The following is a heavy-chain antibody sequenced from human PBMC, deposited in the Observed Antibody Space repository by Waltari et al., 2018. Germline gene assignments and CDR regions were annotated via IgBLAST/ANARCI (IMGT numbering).Heavy chain of an antibody. D-gene: IGHD4-17*01. J-gene: IGHJ4*02. Sequence: EVQLVESGGGLVQSGGSLRLSCAASGFSFSAYSMNWVRQAPGKGLGGVSYISSGTSTIYNADSVKGRFTISRDNAKNSLYLQMNSLRDEDTAVYYCARDPEDYGDYPWGFFDYWGQGTLVTVSS. CDR2: ISSGTSTI. CDR3: ARDPEDYGDYPWGFFDY. CDR1: GFSFSAYS. V-gene: IGHV3-48*02.